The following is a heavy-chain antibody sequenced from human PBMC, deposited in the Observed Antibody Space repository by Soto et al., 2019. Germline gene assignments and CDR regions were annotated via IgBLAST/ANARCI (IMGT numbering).Heavy chain of an antibody. CDR3: ARGVRGGQFDY. CDR2: TYYRSKWYN. Sequence: SQTLSLTCAISGDSVSSNSATWNLIRKSPSRGLEWLGRTYYRSKWYNDSAVSVKSRITFNPDTSKNQFSLQVNSVTPEDTAVYYCARGVRGGQFDYWGQGTPVTVSS. CDR1: GDSVSSNSAT. V-gene: IGHV6-1*01. D-gene: IGHD2-15*01. J-gene: IGHJ4*02.